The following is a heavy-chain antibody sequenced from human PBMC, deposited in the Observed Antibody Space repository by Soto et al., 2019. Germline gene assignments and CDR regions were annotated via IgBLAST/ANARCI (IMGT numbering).Heavy chain of an antibody. CDR1: GFTFSSYA. Sequence: PGGSLRLSCAASGFTFSSYAMSWVRQAPGKGLEWVSAISGSGGSTYYADSVKGRFTISRDNSKNTLYLQMNSLRAEDTAVYYCAKDAPPYDSSGYFVGDLNWFDPWGQGTLVTVSS. J-gene: IGHJ5*02. CDR3: AKDAPPYDSSGYFVGDLNWFDP. V-gene: IGHV3-23*01. D-gene: IGHD3-22*01. CDR2: ISGSGGST.